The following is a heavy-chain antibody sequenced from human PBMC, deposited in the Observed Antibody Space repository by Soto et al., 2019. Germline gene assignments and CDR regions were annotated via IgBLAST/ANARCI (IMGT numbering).Heavy chain of an antibody. CDR1: GYTFTSYD. Sequence: VASVKVSCKASGYTFTSYDINWVRQATGQGLEWMGWMNPNSGNTGYAQKFQGRVTMTRNTSISTAYMELSSLRSEDTAVYYCARGYSSGWWFDYWGQGTLVTVSS. V-gene: IGHV1-8*01. D-gene: IGHD6-19*01. CDR2: MNPNSGNT. J-gene: IGHJ4*02. CDR3: ARGYSSGWWFDY.